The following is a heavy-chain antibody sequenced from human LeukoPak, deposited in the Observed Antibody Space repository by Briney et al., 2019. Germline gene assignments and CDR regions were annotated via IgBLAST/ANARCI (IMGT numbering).Heavy chain of an antibody. V-gene: IGHV3-23*01. J-gene: IGHJ4*02. D-gene: IGHD1-14*01. CDR1: GFTFSSYA. CDR2: ISGSGGST. CDR3: AKAEPFSKAPDY. Sequence: GGSLRLSCAASGFTFSSYAMSWVRQAPGKGLGWVSAISGSGGSTYYADSVKGRFTIFRDNSKNTLYLQMNSLRAEDTAVYYCAKAEPFSKAPDYWGQGTLVTVSS.